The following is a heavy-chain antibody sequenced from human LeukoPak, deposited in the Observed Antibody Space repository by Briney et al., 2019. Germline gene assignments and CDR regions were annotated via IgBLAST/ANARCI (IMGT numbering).Heavy chain of an antibody. V-gene: IGHV3-48*03. D-gene: IGHD5-24*01. CDR2: IRGSGDTI. CDR3: ARAPLVLQYRWWFDP. Sequence: GGSLRLSCAASGFTFSRYEMNWFRKAPGKCWVGISYIRGSGDTIYYADSVKGRFTISRDNAKNSLYLQMNSLRAEDTAVYHCARAPLVLQYRWWFDPWGQGTLVIVSS. CDR1: GFTFSRYE. J-gene: IGHJ5*02.